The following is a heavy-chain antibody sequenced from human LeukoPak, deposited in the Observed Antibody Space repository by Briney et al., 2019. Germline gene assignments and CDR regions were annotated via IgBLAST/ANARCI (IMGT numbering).Heavy chain of an antibody. J-gene: IGHJ4*02. CDR3: AKVVGTGTTPTDY. Sequence: GGSLRLSCAASGFTFSNYAMTWVRQAPGRGLECVSVISASGSNTDYADSVKGRFTISRDNSKNMVFLQMKSPRAEDTAVYYCAKVVGTGTTPTDYWGQGTLVTVSS. CDR1: GFTFSNYA. D-gene: IGHD1-1*01. CDR2: ISASGSNT. V-gene: IGHV3-23*01.